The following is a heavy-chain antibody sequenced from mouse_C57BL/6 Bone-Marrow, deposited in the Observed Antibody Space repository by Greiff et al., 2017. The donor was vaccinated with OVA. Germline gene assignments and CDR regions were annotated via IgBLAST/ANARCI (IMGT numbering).Heavy chain of an antibody. CDR3: ARGYSTAWVAY. D-gene: IGHD2-5*01. CDR1: GYTFTDYY. Sequence: VQLQQSGPELVKPGASVKISCKASGYTFTDYYMNWVKQSHGKSLEWIGDINPNNGGTSYNQKFKGKATLTVDKSSSTAYMELRSLTSEDSAVYYCARGYSTAWVAYWGQGTLATVSA. CDR2: INPNNGGT. J-gene: IGHJ3*01. V-gene: IGHV1-26*01.